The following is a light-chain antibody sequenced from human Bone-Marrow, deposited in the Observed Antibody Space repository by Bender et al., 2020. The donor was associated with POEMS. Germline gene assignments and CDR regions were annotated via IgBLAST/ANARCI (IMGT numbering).Light chain of an antibody. CDR2: EGS. CDR1: NSEVGTYNF. CDR3: AVWDDSLNGWV. Sequence: QSALTQPASVSGSPGQSITISCTGTNSEVGTYNFVSWYQQHPGKAPKLMIYEGSKRPSGVSNRFSGSKSGNTASLTISGLQAEDEADYYCAVWDDSLNGWVFGGGTKLTVL. V-gene: IGLV2-23*01. J-gene: IGLJ3*02.